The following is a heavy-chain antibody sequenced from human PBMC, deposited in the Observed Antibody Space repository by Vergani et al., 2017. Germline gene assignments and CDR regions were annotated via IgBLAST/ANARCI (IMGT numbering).Heavy chain of an antibody. CDR1: GFTLGDYA. Sequence: EVHLVESGGGLVQPGRSLRLSCSGSGFTLGDYAMTWVRQAPGKGLEWVSSISTTTSYYADSLEGRFTISRDNAKNLVYLQMNSLRAEDTAVYYCARDRYGYYSFDYWGQGTLVAVSS. D-gene: IGHD4-17*01. CDR3: ARDRYGYYSFDY. V-gene: IGHV3-69-1*01. J-gene: IGHJ4*02. CDR2: ISTTTS.